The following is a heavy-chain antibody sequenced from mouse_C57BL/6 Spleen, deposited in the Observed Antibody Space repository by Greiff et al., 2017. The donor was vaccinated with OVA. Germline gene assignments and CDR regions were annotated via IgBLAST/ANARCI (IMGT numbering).Heavy chain of an antibody. CDR1: GYSITSGYY. CDR2: ISYDGSN. D-gene: IGHD2-3*01. V-gene: IGHV3-6*01. J-gene: IGHJ2*01. CDR3: AREASMIPFDY. Sequence: EVQLQESGPGLVKPSQSLSLTCSVTGYSITSGYYWNWIRQFPGNKLEWMGYISYDGSNNYNPSLKNRISITRDTSKNQFFLTLNSVTTEDTATYYCAREASMIPFDYWGQGTTLTVSS.